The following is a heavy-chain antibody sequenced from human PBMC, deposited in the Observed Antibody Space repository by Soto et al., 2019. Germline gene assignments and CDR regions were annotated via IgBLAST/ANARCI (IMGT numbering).Heavy chain of an antibody. CDR2: ITGSGGST. J-gene: IGHJ4*02. CDR1: GFTFSSCD. Sequence: GVSLRLSWSAAGFTFSSCDMSWVRQAPGRRLEWVSAITGSGGSTYYADSVKGRFTISRDNPKNTLYLQMNSLRAEATAVYYCAKVSSGRYVFDYRGKGTLGTASS. V-gene: IGHV3-23*01. CDR3: AKVSSGRYVFDY. D-gene: IGHD6-19*01.